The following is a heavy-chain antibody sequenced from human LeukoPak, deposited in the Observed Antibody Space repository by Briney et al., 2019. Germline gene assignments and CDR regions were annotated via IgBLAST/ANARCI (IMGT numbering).Heavy chain of an antibody. J-gene: IGHJ4*02. CDR1: GDSISNDDYY. CDR3: ARGRRGPPDY. D-gene: IGHD3-10*01. V-gene: IGHV4-30-4*01. Sequence: SETLSVTCTVSGDSISNDDYYWSWIRQPPGKGLEWIGYIYYSGTTYYNPSLKSRVAISVGTSKNQFSLKLSSVTAADTAVYYCARGRRGPPDYWGQGTLVTVSS. CDR2: IYYSGTT.